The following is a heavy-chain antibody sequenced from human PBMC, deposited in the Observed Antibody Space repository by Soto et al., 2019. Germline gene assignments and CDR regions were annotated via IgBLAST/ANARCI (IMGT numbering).Heavy chain of an antibody. D-gene: IGHD5-18*01. CDR2: ISYDGSNK. Sequence: PGGSVRLSCAASGFTFSSYAMHWVRQAPGKGLEWVAVISYDGSNKYYADSVKGRFTISRDNSKNTLYLQMNSLRAEDTAVYYCAREAQLWLHIDYWGQGTLVTVSS. CDR3: AREAQLWLHIDY. J-gene: IGHJ4*02. V-gene: IGHV3-30-3*01. CDR1: GFTFSSYA.